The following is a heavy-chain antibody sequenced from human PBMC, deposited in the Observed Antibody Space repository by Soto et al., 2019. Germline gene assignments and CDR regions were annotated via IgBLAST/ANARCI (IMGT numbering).Heavy chain of an antibody. CDR1: GFTFISDW. Sequence: GGSLRLSCSASGFTFISDWMSWVRQAPGKWLEWVANIKQDGSEKYYVDSVKGRFTISRDNAKNSLYLQMNSLRAGDTAVYYCARLYPGSGWPFHYYGMDVWGQGTTVTVSS. CDR2: IKQDGSEK. D-gene: IGHD6-19*01. J-gene: IGHJ6*02. V-gene: IGHV3-7*01. CDR3: ARLYPGSGWPFHYYGMDV.